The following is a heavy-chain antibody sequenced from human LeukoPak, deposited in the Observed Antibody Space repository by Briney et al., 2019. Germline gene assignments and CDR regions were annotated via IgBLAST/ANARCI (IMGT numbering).Heavy chain of an antibody. Sequence: ASVKVSCKASGYTFTGFYMHWVRQAPGQGLEWMGWINPNSGGTNYAQKFQGRVTMTRDTSISTVYMELSRLRSDDTAVYYCARDGFSWVRGDIGPHYYYMDVWGKGTTVTISS. V-gene: IGHV1-2*02. J-gene: IGHJ6*03. D-gene: IGHD3-10*01. CDR1: GYTFTGFY. CDR3: ARDGFSWVRGDIGPHYYYMDV. CDR2: INPNSGGT.